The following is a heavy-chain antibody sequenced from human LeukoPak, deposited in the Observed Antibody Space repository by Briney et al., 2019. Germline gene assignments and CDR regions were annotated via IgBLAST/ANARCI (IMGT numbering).Heavy chain of an antibody. Sequence: SETLSLTCAVYGGSFSGYYWSWIRQPPGKGLEWIGEINHSGGTNYNPPLKSRVTISVDTSKNQFSLKLSSVTAADTAVYYCARERNVLLWFGELLGYFDYWGQGTLVTVSS. CDR3: ARERNVLLWFGELLGYFDY. V-gene: IGHV4-34*01. J-gene: IGHJ4*02. CDR1: GGSFSGYY. CDR2: INHSGGT. D-gene: IGHD3-10*01.